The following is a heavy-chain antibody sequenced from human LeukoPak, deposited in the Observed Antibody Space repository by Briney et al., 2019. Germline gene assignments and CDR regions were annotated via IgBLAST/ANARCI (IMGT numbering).Heavy chain of an antibody. J-gene: IGHJ4*02. CDR1: GFTFSSYA. Sequence: PGRSLRLSCVASGFTFSSYAMSWVRQAPGKGLEWVSAISGSGGNTYYADSVKGRFTISRDNSKNTLDLQMNSLRGEDTAVYYCAVYCTITTCKGFDYWGQGTLVTVSS. D-gene: IGHD2-2*01. CDR2: ISGSGGNT. V-gene: IGHV3-23*01. CDR3: AVYCTITTCKGFDY.